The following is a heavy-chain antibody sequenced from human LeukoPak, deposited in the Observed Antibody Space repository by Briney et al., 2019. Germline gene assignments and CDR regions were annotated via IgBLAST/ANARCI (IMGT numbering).Heavy chain of an antibody. CDR1: GYTFTSYA. D-gene: IGHD2-2*01. Sequence: ASVKVSCKASGYTFTSYAMNWVRQAPGQRLEWMGWINAGNGNTKYSQKFQGRVTITRDTSASTAYMELSSLRSEDTAVYYCARVHCSSTSCYLGEFDPWGQGTLVTVSS. V-gene: IGHV1-3*01. J-gene: IGHJ5*02. CDR2: INAGNGNT. CDR3: ARVHCSSTSCYLGEFDP.